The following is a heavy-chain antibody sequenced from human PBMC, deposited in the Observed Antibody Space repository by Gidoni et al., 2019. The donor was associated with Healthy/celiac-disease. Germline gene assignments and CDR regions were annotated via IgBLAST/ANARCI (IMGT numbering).Heavy chain of an antibody. CDR2: INPSGGST. V-gene: IGHV1-46*01. D-gene: IGHD1-26*01. CDR3: ARDLRSGSYVRPSYYYYGMDV. J-gene: IGHJ6*02. Sequence: GLEWMGIINPSGGSTSYAQKFQGRVTMTRDTSTSTVYMELSSLRSEDTAVYYCARDLRSGSYVRPSYYYYGMDVWGQGTTVTVSS.